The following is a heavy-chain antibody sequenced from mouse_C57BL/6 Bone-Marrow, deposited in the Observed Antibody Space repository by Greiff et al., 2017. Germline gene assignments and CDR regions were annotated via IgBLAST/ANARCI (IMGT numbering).Heavy chain of an antibody. CDR2: IDPDDGDT. V-gene: IGHV14-1*01. CDR1: GYNFNDYY. Sequence: VQLQQSGAELVRPGASVKLSCKASGYNFNDYYMHWVKQRPEQGLEWIGRIDPDDGDTEYTPKFQGKATLTVDTSSTTAYLQLSSLTSEDPAVYYCTTGDFDGRGTGTTVTVSS. J-gene: IGHJ1*03. CDR3: TTGDFDG.